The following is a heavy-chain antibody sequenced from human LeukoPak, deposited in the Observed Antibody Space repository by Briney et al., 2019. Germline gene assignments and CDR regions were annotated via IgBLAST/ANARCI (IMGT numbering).Heavy chain of an antibody. CDR3: AKDRHCDFWSGSIFDL. Sequence: SVKVSCKASGGTFSSYAISWVRQAPGQGLEWMGRIIPILGIANYAQKFQGRVTITADKSTSTAYMELSSLRSDDTAVYYCAKDRHCDFWSGSIFDLWGQGTLVTVSS. D-gene: IGHD3-3*01. CDR1: GGTFSSYA. V-gene: IGHV1-69*04. J-gene: IGHJ4*02. CDR2: IIPILGIA.